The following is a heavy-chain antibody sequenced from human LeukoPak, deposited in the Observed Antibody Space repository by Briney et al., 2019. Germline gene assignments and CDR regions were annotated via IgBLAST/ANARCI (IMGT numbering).Heavy chain of an antibody. CDR1: GYTFRNHG. D-gene: IGHD5-12*01. CDR3: ARDPTNTSGYYAYFDY. J-gene: IGHJ4*02. Sequence: ASVKVSCKASGYTFRNHGITWVRQAPGQGLEWMGWFSCYNGDTHYAQNFQGRVTMTTDTSTTTAYLELRSLRSDDTAVYYCARDPTNTSGYYAYFDYWGQGTLVTVSS. V-gene: IGHV1-18*04. CDR2: FSCYNGDT.